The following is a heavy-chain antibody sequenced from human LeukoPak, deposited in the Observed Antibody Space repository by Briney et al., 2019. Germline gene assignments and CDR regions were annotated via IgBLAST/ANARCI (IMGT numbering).Heavy chain of an antibody. CDR1: GYTFTGYY. V-gene: IGHV1-2*02. J-gene: IGHJ4*02. D-gene: IGHD1-26*01. Sequence: VASVKVSCKASGYTFTGYYMHWVRQAPGQGLEWMGWINPNSGGTNYAQKFQGRVTMTRDTSISTAYMELSRLRSDDTAVYYCARVALSGSYSDYWGQGTLVTVSA. CDR2: INPNSGGT. CDR3: ARVALSGSYSDY.